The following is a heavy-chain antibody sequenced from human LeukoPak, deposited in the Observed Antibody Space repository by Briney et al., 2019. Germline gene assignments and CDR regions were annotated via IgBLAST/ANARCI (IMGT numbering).Heavy chain of an antibody. Sequence: SETLSLTCTVSGGSITHYYWSWIRRPPGKGLEWIGYISYSGDTTYNPSLNSRVTMSVDTSENQFSLKLTNVTAADTAVYFCARDPQSESGYEYWGRGTLVIVSS. CDR2: ISYSGDT. D-gene: IGHD5-12*01. J-gene: IGHJ4*02. CDR1: GGSITHYY. CDR3: ARDPQSESGYEY. V-gene: IGHV4-59*01.